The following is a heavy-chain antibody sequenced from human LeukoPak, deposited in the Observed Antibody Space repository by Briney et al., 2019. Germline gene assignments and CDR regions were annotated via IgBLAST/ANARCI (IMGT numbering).Heavy chain of an antibody. J-gene: IGHJ3*02. V-gene: IGHV4-39*07. CDR2: VYSSGSI. D-gene: IGHD3-10*01. Sequence: SETLSLTCTVSGGSVSTRNYYWGWIRPPPRRGLEWIGSVYSSGSIYYNPSLKSRVTISVDTSKNQFSLKLSSVTAADTAVYYCARDDYPYYGSGSLGFHDAFDIWGQGTMVTVSS. CDR1: GGSVSTRNYY. CDR3: ARDDYPYYGSGSLGFHDAFDI.